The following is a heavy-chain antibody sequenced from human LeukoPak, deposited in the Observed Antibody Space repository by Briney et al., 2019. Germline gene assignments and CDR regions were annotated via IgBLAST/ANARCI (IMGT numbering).Heavy chain of an antibody. D-gene: IGHD3-3*01. CDR3: ARVSWDWSTCYYCDY. CDR1: GFTFSSHL. Sequence: GGSLRLSCAASGFTFSSHLMDWVRQAPEKGLVWVSRINSDGSTTTYADSVKGRFTISRDNAKNTLYLQMSSLRAEDTAVYYCARVSWDWSTCYYCDYWGQGTLVTVSS. J-gene: IGHJ4*02. CDR2: INSDGSTT. V-gene: IGHV3-74*01.